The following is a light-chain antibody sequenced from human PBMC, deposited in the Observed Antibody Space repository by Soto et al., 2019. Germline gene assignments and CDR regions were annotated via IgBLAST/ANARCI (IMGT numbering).Light chain of an antibody. J-gene: IGKJ4*01. CDR2: DAS. V-gene: IGKV1-33*01. CDR1: QDISNY. CDR3: QQYDNLSLT. Sequence: DIQMTQSPSSLSASVGDRVTITCQASQDISNYLNWYQHKPGKAPKLLIYDASNLETGVPSRFSGSVSGTDFTFTISSLQPEDMATYYCQQYDNLSLTFGGGTKVEIK.